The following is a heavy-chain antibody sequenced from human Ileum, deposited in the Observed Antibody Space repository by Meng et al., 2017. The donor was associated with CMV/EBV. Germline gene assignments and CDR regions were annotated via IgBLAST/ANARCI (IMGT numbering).Heavy chain of an antibody. J-gene: IGHJ4*02. CDR2: MYFSGIA. D-gene: IGHD1-26*01. CDR3: ARDLTNKWFYY. CDR1: GDPISSGSHS. Sequence: QMQLQESRPGPLKPAEPLSPTCTASGDPISSGSHSWAWFRQPPGKRLEWIGSMYFSGIADYNPSLKSRVTISLHATQKQFSLRLTSVTAADSAVYFCARDLTNKWFYYWGQGTLVTVSS. V-gene: IGHV4-39*07.